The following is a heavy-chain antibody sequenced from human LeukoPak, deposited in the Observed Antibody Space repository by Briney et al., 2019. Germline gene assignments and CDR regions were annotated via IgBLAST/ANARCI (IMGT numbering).Heavy chain of an antibody. CDR2: IHYSGST. Sequence: PSETLSLTRTVSGGSISTSTYYWGWIRQPPGKGLECIGSIHYSGSTNYNPSLKSRVTISVDTSKNQFSLKLSSVTAADTAVYYCARVDLTGYANDAFDIWGQGTMVTVSS. J-gene: IGHJ3*02. CDR1: GGSISTSTYY. D-gene: IGHD3-9*01. CDR3: ARVDLTGYANDAFDI. V-gene: IGHV4-39*07.